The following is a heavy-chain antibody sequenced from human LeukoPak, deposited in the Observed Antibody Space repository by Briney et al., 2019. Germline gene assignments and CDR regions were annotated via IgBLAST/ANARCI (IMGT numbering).Heavy chain of an antibody. Sequence: SGGSLRLSCAASGFTFSIYGMNWVRQAPGKGLEWVSYISSTSSTIYYADSVKGRFTISRDNAKNSVYLQMNSLRAEDTAVYYCARGGTGTMFDWGQGTLVTVSS. V-gene: IGHV3-48*01. CDR1: GFTFSIYG. CDR2: ISSTSSTI. D-gene: IGHD1-7*01. CDR3: ARGGTGTMFD. J-gene: IGHJ4*02.